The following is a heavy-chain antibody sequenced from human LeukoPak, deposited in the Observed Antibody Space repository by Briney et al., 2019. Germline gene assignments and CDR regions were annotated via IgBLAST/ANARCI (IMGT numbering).Heavy chain of an antibody. J-gene: IGHJ4*02. Sequence: ASVKVSCKASGYTFTSYAMHWVRQAPGQRLEWMGWINAGNGNTKYSQKFQGRVTITRDTSASTAYMELSSLRSEDTAVYSCARDLWDIVVAGVDTAMGIFDYWGQGTLVTVSS. V-gene: IGHV1-3*01. CDR3: ARDLWDIVVAGVDTAMGIFDY. CDR1: GYTFTSYA. CDR2: INAGNGNT. D-gene: IGHD5-18*01.